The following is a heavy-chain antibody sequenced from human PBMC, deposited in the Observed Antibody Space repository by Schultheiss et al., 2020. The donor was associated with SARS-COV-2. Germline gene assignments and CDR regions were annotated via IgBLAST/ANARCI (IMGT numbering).Heavy chain of an antibody. CDR2: ISWNSGSI. CDR1: GFTFSSYA. J-gene: IGHJ4*02. CDR3: WVYCSSTSCYTRLFDY. Sequence: SLKISCAASGFTFSSYAMHWVRQAPGKGLEWVSGISWNSGSIGYADSVKGRFTISRDNSKNTLYLQMNSLRAEDTAVYYCWVYCSSTSCYTRLFDYWGQGTLVTVSS. V-gene: IGHV3-9*01. D-gene: IGHD2-2*02.